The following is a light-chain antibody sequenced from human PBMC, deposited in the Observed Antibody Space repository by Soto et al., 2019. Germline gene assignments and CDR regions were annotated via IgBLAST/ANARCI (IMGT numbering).Light chain of an antibody. CDR2: GAS. V-gene: IGKV3-20*01. CDR3: QQYGSSPFT. CDR1: QSVSSSY. J-gene: IGKJ5*01. Sequence: VLTQSPATLSLSPGERATLSCRASQSVSSSYLAWYQQKPGQAPRLLIYGASSRATGIPDRFSGSGSGTDFTLTISRLEPEDFAVYYCQQYGSSPFTFGQGTRVEI.